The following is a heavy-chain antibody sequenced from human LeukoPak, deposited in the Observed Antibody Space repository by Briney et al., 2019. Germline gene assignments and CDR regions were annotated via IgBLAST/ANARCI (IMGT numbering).Heavy chain of an antibody. CDR3: ARVGARWLQLKAFDI. V-gene: IGHV4-34*01. J-gene: IGHJ3*02. Sequence: PSETLSLTCAVYGGSFSGYYWSWIRQPPGKGLEWIGEINHSGSTNYNPSLKSRVTISVDTSKSQFSLKLSSVTAADTAVYYCARVGARWLQLKAFDIWGQGTMVTVSS. CDR2: INHSGST. CDR1: GGSFSGYY. D-gene: IGHD5-24*01.